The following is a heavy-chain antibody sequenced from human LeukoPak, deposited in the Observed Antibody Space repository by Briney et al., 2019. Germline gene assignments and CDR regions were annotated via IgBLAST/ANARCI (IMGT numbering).Heavy chain of an antibody. Sequence: GGSLRLSCEASGFTFSSYAMSWVRQDPGEGLEWVSAISGSGGSTYYADCVKGRFTISRDNSKNTLYLQMNSLRAEDTAVYYCAKELAGSSWYGTEYFDYWGQGTLVTVSS. CDR3: AKELAGSSWYGTEYFDY. CDR2: ISGSGGST. D-gene: IGHD6-13*01. V-gene: IGHV3-23*01. J-gene: IGHJ4*02. CDR1: GFTFSSYA.